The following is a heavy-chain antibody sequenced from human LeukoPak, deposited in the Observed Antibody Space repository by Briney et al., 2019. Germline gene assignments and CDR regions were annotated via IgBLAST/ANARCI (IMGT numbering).Heavy chain of an antibody. D-gene: IGHD6-6*01. CDR3: AIAPDPIEYSSSLDAFDI. V-gene: IGHV4-59*01. CDR1: GGSISSYY. Sequence: PSETLSLTCTVSGGSISSYYWSWIRQPPGEGLEWIGYIYYSGSTNYNPSLTSRVTISVDTSKTQFSLKLSSVTAADTAVYYCAIAPDPIEYSSSLDAFDIWGQGTMCTVSS. J-gene: IGHJ3*02. CDR2: IYYSGST.